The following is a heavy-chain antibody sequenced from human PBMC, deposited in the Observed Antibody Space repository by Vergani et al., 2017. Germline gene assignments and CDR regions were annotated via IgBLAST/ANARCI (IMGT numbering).Heavy chain of an antibody. Sequence: EVQLVESGGGLVQPGGSLRLSCAASGFTFDDYTMHWVRQGPGKGLEWVSLISWDGGSTYYADSVKGRFTISRDNSKNSLYLDMSSLRAEDTAVYYCVRDVRVSRTWGQGTLVAVSS. CDR1: GFTFDDYT. CDR2: ISWDGGST. V-gene: IGHV3-43*01. CDR3: VRDVRVSRT. J-gene: IGHJ3*01.